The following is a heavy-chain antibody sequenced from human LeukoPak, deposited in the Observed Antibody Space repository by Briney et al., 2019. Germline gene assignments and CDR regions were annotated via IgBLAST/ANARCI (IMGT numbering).Heavy chain of an antibody. D-gene: IGHD3-22*01. Sequence: ASVKVSCKASGYTFTSYDIRWVRLAPGQGLEWMGWISVYTGNTNYAQNLQGRVTMTTDTSTSTAYMELRSLRSDDTALYYCAKAYDSSGYHNYYFDSWGQGTLVTVSS. CDR2: ISVYTGNT. CDR3: AKAYDSSGYHNYYFDS. CDR1: GYTFTSYD. V-gene: IGHV1-18*01. J-gene: IGHJ4*02.